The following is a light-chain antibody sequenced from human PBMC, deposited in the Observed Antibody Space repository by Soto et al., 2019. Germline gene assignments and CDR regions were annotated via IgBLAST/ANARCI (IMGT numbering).Light chain of an antibody. CDR2: WAS. J-gene: IGKJ1*01. V-gene: IGKV4-1*01. CDR3: QQYYSTPQT. CDR1: QSVLLSSNNKNY. Sequence: DIVLTQSPDSLAVSLGERATINCKSSQSVLLSSNNKNYLAWYQHKPGQPPKLLISWASTRESGVPDRFSGSGSGTDFTLTISSLQAEDVAAYYCQQYYSTPQTFGQGTKVEIK.